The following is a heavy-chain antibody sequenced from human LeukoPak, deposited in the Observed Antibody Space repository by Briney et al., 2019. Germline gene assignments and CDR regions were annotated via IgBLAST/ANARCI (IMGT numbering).Heavy chain of an antibody. J-gene: IGHJ4*02. Sequence: GGSLRLSCATSGFTFSSYAMTWARQTPEKGLEWVSAISGSGDRTYYADSVKGRFTISRDNSKNTVYLQMNALRAEDTALYYCAKWPEGAMNYFDYWGQGILVTVSS. CDR1: GFTFSSYA. CDR3: AKWPEGAMNYFDY. V-gene: IGHV3-23*01. CDR2: ISGSGDRT. D-gene: IGHD3-16*01.